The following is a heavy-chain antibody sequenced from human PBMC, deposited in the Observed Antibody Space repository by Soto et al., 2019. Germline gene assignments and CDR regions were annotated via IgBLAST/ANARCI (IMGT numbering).Heavy chain of an antibody. CDR2: IDPSDSYT. Sequence: GESLKIPCKGSGYSFTSYWISWVRQMPGKGLEWMGRIDPSDSYTNYSPSSQGHVTISADKSISTAYLQWSSLKASDTAMYYCAVTGVGATHDYWGQGTLVTVSS. D-gene: IGHD1-26*01. CDR3: AVTGVGATHDY. J-gene: IGHJ4*02. CDR1: GYSFTSYW. V-gene: IGHV5-10-1*01.